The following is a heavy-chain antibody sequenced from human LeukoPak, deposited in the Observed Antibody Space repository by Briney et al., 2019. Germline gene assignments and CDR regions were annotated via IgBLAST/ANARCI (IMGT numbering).Heavy chain of an antibody. J-gene: IGHJ6*02. Sequence: GRSLRLSCAASGFTFSSYAMSWFRKAPGKGLEWVSAISGSGSSTYYADSVKGRFTISRDNVKNTHYLQMNRLRAEDTAVYYSAKVSWRGSKSMIGYYYYGMDVWGQGTTVTVSS. CDR3: AKVSWRGSKSMIGYYYYGMDV. V-gene: IGHV3-23*01. CDR2: ISGSGSST. D-gene: IGHD3-16*01. CDR1: GFTFSSYA.